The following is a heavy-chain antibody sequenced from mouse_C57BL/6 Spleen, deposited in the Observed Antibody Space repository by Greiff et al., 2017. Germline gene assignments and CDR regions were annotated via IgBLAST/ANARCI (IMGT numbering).Heavy chain of an antibody. D-gene: IGHD2-1*01. CDR2: INPSSGYT. V-gene: IGHV1-4*01. CDR1: GYTFTSYT. J-gene: IGHJ2*01. Sequence: QVHVKQSGAELARPGASVKMSCKASGYTFTSYTMHWVKQRPGQGLEWIGYINPSSGYTKYNQKFKDKATLTADKSSSTAYMQLSSLTSEDSAVYYCAKYGNFDYWGQGTTLTVSS. CDR3: AKYGNFDY.